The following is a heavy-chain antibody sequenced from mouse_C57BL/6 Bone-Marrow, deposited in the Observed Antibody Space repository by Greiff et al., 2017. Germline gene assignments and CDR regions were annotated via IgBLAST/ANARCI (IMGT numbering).Heavy chain of an antibody. D-gene: IGHD2-2*01. J-gene: IGHJ3*01. CDR3: TRDCVVWLLPFAY. CDR2: ISSGGDYT. CDR1: GFTFSSYA. Sequence: EVMLVESGAGLVKPGGSLKLSCAASGFTFSSYAMSWVRQTPEKRLEWVAYISSGGDYTYYADTVKGRFTISRDNARNTLYLQMSSLKSEDTAMXYCTRDCVVWLLPFAYWGQGTLVTVSA. V-gene: IGHV5-9-1*02.